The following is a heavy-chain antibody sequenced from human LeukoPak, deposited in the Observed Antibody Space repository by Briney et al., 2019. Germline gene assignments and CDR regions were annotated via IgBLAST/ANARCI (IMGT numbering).Heavy chain of an antibody. CDR1: GYTFTSYY. CDR3: ARNVEMATINGFYYFDY. Sequence: ASVKVSCKASGYTFTSYYMHWVLQAPGHGLEWMGIINPSGGSTSYAQKFQGRVTMTRDTSTSTVYMELSSLRSEDTAVYYCARNVEMATINGFYYFDYWGQGTLVTVSS. CDR2: INPSGGST. D-gene: IGHD5-24*01. J-gene: IGHJ4*02. V-gene: IGHV1-46*01.